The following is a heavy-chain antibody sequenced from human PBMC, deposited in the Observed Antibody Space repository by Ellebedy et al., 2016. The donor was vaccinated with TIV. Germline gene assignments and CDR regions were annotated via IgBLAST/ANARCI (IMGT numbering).Heavy chain of an antibody. D-gene: IGHD5-18*01. V-gene: IGHV4-39*07. CDR3: ARCPYVETTMVPDL. J-gene: IGHJ2*01. CDR2: IYHSGST. Sequence: MPSETLSLTCTVSGGSISRSTCYWGWIRQPPGKGLEWIGEIYHSGSTNCNPSLKSRVTISVDRSKNQFSLKLSSVTAADTAVYYCARCPYVETTMVPDLWGRGTLVTVSS. CDR1: GGSISRSTCY.